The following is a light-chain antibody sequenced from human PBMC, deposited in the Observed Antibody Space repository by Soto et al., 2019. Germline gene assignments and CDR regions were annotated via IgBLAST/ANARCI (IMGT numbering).Light chain of an antibody. CDR2: GAS. Sequence: VMTQSPVTLSVSPGERATLSCRASQSVSTNLAWYQHKPGQAPRFLIYGASTRATGIPARFSGSGSGTDFTLTISSLQSEDSAVYYCQQYNDLVTFGGGTKVEIK. CDR1: QSVSTN. CDR3: QQYNDLVT. J-gene: IGKJ4*01. V-gene: IGKV3-15*01.